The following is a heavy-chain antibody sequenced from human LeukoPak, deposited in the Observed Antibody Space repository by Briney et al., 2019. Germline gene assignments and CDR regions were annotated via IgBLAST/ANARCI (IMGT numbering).Heavy chain of an antibody. Sequence: SGTLSLNCTVSGGSISSSSYYWSWIRQPPGKGLEWIGYIYYSGSTNYNPSLKSRVTISVDTSKNQFSLKLSSVTAADTAVYYCARASFGYYDSTVGAFDIWGQGTMVTVSS. J-gene: IGHJ3*02. CDR2: IYYSGST. CDR3: ARASFGYYDSTVGAFDI. D-gene: IGHD3-22*01. V-gene: IGHV4-61*01. CDR1: GGSISSSSYY.